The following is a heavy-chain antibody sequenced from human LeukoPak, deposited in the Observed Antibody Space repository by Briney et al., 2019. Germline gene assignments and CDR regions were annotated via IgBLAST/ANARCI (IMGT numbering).Heavy chain of an antibody. CDR3: ARDTYYDSSGYSSSLNSFDP. CDR1: GYTFSSYG. V-gene: IGHV1-18*01. CDR2: ISAYNGNT. Sequence: ASVKVSCKASGYTFSSYGISWVRQAPGQGLEWMGWISAYNGNTNYAQKLQGRVTMTTDTSTSTAYMELRSLRSDDTAVYYCARDTYYDSSGYSSSLNSFDPWGQGTLVTVSS. D-gene: IGHD3-22*01. J-gene: IGHJ5*02.